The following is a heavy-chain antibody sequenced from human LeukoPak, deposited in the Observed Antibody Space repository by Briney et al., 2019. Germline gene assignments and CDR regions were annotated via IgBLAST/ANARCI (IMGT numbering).Heavy chain of an antibody. Sequence: GGSLRLSCAASGLTFSSHWMHWVRQAPGKGLVWVSRITNDGSSTTYADSVKGRFTISRDSAKNMLYLQVNSLRAEDTGVYYCATQQGRNPEYWGQGTLVTVSS. CDR1: GLTFSSHW. D-gene: IGHD1-14*01. CDR3: ATQQGRNPEY. CDR2: ITNDGSST. V-gene: IGHV3-74*01. J-gene: IGHJ4*02.